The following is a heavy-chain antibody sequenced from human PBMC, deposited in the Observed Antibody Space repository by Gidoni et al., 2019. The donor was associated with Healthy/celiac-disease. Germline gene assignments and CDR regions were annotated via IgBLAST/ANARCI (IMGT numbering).Heavy chain of an antibody. D-gene: IGHD3-16*01. CDR2: INPSGGST. CDR1: GSTFTSYY. J-gene: IGHJ6*02. V-gene: IGHV1-46*01. CDR3: ARGDKKSKDYYYYGMDV. Sequence: QVKLLQSGPEVKRPGASVKVSCKESGSTFTSYYMHWVRQAPGQGLEWMGIINPSGGSTSYAQKFQGRVTMTRDTSTSTVYMELSSLRSEDTAVYYCARGDKKSKDYYYYGMDVWGQGTTVTVSS.